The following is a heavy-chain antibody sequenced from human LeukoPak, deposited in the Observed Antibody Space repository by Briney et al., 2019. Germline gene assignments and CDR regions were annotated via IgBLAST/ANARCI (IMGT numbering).Heavy chain of an antibody. D-gene: IGHD3-22*01. J-gene: IGHJ4*02. CDR1: GFTFSNYD. CDR3: TRAEYHSSGSY. V-gene: IGHV3-23*01. CDR2: SSESGGAT. Sequence: PGGSLRLSCAASGFTFSNYDMSWVRQAPGRGLEWVSTSSESGGATRYADSVKGRFTISRDNAKNTLYLQMNSLRAEDTAVYYCTRAEYHSSGSYWGQGTLVTVSS.